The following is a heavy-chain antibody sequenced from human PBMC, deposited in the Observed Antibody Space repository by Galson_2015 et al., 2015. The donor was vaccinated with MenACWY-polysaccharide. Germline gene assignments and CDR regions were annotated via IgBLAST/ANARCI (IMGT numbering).Heavy chain of an antibody. J-gene: IGHJ4*02. V-gene: IGHV4-30-4*01. CDR3: VREATVTTFDF. Sequence: WIRQSPGQGLEWIGFIHHSGHTYYTPSLESRVRMSVDTSRNQFSLRLTSVSAADTATYYCVREATVTTFDFWGQGALVSVSS. D-gene: IGHD4-17*01. CDR2: IHHSGHT.